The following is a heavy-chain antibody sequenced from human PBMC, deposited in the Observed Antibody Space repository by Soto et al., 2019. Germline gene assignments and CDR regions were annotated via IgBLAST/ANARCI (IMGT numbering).Heavy chain of an antibody. D-gene: IGHD3-9*01. J-gene: IGHJ6*02. CDR3: ARGGNFDWLIPPYYYYGMDV. CDR1: GFTFSSYG. Sequence: SLRLSCAASGFTFSSYGMHWVRQAPGKGLEWVAVIWYDGSNKYYADSVKGRFTISRDNSKNTLYLQMNSLRAEDTAVYYCARGGNFDWLIPPYYYYGMDVWGQGTTVTVSS. CDR2: IWYDGSNK. V-gene: IGHV3-33*01.